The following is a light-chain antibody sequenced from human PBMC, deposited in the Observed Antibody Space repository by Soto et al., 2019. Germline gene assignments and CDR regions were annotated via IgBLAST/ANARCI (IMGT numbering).Light chain of an antibody. CDR3: QQYSHWRT. V-gene: IGKV3-15*01. J-gene: IGKJ1*01. Sequence: EIMMTQSPANVSVFPGERATLSCRASQSIDSDLAWYQQKPGHVPRLLIYGASTRATGVPARFIGSGSGTEFTLTIISLQSDDFAVYYCQQYSHWRTFGPGTKVEIK. CDR2: GAS. CDR1: QSIDSD.